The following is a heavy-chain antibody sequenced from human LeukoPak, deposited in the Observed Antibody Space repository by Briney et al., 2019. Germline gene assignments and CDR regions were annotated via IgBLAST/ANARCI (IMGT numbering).Heavy chain of an antibody. CDR2: INPNSGGT. D-gene: IGHD3-9*01. Sequence: ASVKVSCKASGYTFTSYDINWVRQATGQGLEWMGWINPNSGGTNYAQKFQGRVTMTRDTSISTAYMELSRLRSDDTAVYYCARDSTDYDILTGYYRVYFDYWGQGTLVTVSS. J-gene: IGHJ4*02. CDR3: ARDSTDYDILTGYYRVYFDY. CDR1: GYTFTSYD. V-gene: IGHV1-2*02.